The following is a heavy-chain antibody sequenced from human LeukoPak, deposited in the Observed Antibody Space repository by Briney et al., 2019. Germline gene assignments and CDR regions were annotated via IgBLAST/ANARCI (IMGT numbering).Heavy chain of an antibody. CDR3: ARIHYYDSSGYYPLFDY. CDR2: IDWDDDK. CDR1: GFSLRTSGMC. V-gene: IGHV2-70*11. J-gene: IGHJ4*02. Sequence: SGPALVNPTQTLTLTCTFSGFSLRTSGMCVSWIRQPPGKALEWLARIDWDDDKYYSTSLKTRLTISKDTSKNQVVLTMTNMDPVDTATYYCARIHYYDSSGYYPLFDYWGQGTLVTVSS. D-gene: IGHD3-22*01.